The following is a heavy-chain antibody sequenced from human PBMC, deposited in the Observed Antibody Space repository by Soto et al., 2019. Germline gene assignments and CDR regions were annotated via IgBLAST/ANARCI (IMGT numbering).Heavy chain of an antibody. CDR1: GVTFSSYW. CDR3: ARDYIWGSDVGYFDY. Sequence: EVQLVESGGGLVQPGGSLRLSCAASGVTFSSYWMHWVRQAPGKGLVWVARINSDGSSTSYADSVKGRFTISRDNAKNTLYLQMNSLRAEDTAVYYCARDYIWGSDVGYFDYLGQGTLVTVSS. V-gene: IGHV3-74*01. CDR2: INSDGSST. J-gene: IGHJ4*02. D-gene: IGHD3-16*01.